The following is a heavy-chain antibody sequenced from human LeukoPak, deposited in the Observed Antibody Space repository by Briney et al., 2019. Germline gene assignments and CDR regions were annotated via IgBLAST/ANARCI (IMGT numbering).Heavy chain of an antibody. Sequence: SQTLSLTCTVSGDSISSGDYYWSWIRQPAGKGLEWIGRISSSGSTNYNPSLKSRVAISVDTSKKQFSLKLSSVTAADTAVYFCARGPYSYDSSGAFDIWGQGTMVTVSS. CDR1: GDSISSGDYY. CDR3: ARGPYSYDSSGAFDI. D-gene: IGHD3-22*01. J-gene: IGHJ3*02. CDR2: ISSSGST. V-gene: IGHV4-61*02.